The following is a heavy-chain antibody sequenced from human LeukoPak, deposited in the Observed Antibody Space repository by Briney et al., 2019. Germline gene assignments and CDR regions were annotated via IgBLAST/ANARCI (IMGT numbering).Heavy chain of an antibody. Sequence: PGGSLRLSCAASGFTFSSYEMNWVRQAPGKGLEWVSYISSSGSTIYYADSVKGRFTISRDNAKNSLYLQMISLRAEDTAVYYCASSYEYGGNSVSLTYGYWGQGTLVTVSS. CDR1: GFTFSSYE. D-gene: IGHD4-23*01. V-gene: IGHV3-48*03. J-gene: IGHJ4*02. CDR2: ISSSGSTI. CDR3: ASSYEYGGNSVSLTYGY.